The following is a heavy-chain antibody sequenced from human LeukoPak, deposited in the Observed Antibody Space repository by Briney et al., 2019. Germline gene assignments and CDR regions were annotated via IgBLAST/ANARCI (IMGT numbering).Heavy chain of an antibody. V-gene: IGHV3-23*01. Sequence: PGGSLRLSCAASGFTFSSYAMSWVRQAPGKGLEWVSAISGSPGSTYYADSVKGRFTISRDNAKNSLYLQMNSLRAEDTAVYYCAELGITMIGGVWGKGTTVTISS. CDR1: GFTFSSYA. CDR3: AELGITMIGGV. CDR2: ISGSPGST. J-gene: IGHJ6*04. D-gene: IGHD3-10*02.